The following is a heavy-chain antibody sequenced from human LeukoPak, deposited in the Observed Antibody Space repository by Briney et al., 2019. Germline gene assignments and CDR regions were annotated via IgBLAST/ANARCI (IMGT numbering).Heavy chain of an antibody. CDR3: ARHSEGPVNDAFDI. CDR1: GFAFSRYW. D-gene: IGHD2-2*01. J-gene: IGHJ3*02. Sequence: GGSLRLSCAASGFAFSRYWMSWVRQAPGKGLGWVSNLSSSGRYTNYADSVRGRFTISRDNAKKSLYLQMNSLRAEDTAVYYCARHSEGPVNDAFDIWGQGTKVTVSS. CDR2: LSSSGRYT. V-gene: IGHV3-11*03.